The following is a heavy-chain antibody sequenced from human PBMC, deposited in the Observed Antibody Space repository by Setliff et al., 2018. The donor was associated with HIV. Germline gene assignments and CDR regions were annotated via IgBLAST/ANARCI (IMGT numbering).Heavy chain of an antibody. J-gene: IGHJ4*02. Sequence: SETLSLTCAVSGYSISTAYYWGWIRQPPGKGLEWIGSVYHSGTTYYNPSLKSRGTISVDMSNNQFSLKVTSVTAADTAVYYCMRGRSITIFGVAYFDFWGQGTQVTVSS. CDR1: GYSISTAYY. CDR3: MRGRSITIFGVAYFDF. V-gene: IGHV4-38-2*01. D-gene: IGHD3-3*01. CDR2: VYHSGTT.